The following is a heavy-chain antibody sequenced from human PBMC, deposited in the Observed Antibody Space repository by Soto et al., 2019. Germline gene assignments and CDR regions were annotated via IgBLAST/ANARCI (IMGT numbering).Heavy chain of an antibody. CDR1: GFTFTSYA. CDR2: ISYDGINE. CDR3: ARDRLRLGEVSLIGYFDY. D-gene: IGHD3-16*02. Sequence: QVQLVESGGSVVQPGRSLRLSCEASGFTFTSYAIHLVRQAPGRGLEWVAVISYDGINEYYSDSVKGRFTISRENSKNRVFLPRSSLGVEDTAVYYCARDRLRLGEVSLIGYFDYWGQGTLVTVSS. J-gene: IGHJ4*02. V-gene: IGHV3-30*15.